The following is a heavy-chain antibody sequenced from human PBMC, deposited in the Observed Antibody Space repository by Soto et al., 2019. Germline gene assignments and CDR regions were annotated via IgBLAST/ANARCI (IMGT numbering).Heavy chain of an antibody. CDR1: GWSFSGYY. V-gene: IGHV4-34*01. CDR3: ARDLWGYCGTDCYPLDV. Sequence: LETLSLTCAVYGWSFSGYYWSLIRQPPGKGLEWIGEINHSGSTNYNPSLKSRVTISVDTSKSQFSLRLNSVTAADTAVYYCARDLWGYCGTDCYPLDVWGQGTTVTVSS. J-gene: IGHJ6*02. CDR2: INHSGST. D-gene: IGHD2-21*02.